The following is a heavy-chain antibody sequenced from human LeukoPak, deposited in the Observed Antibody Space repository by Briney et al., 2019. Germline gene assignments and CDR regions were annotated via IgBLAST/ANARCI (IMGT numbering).Heavy chain of an antibody. Sequence: SGGSLRLSCAAPGFTFSSYWMSWVRQAPGKGLEWVANIKQDGSEKYYVDSVKGRFTISRDNAKNSLYLQMNSLRAEDTAVYYCAREPDGDPSYFDYWGQGTLVTVSS. J-gene: IGHJ4*02. D-gene: IGHD4-17*01. CDR2: IKQDGSEK. CDR1: GFTFSSYW. CDR3: AREPDGDPSYFDY. V-gene: IGHV3-7*01.